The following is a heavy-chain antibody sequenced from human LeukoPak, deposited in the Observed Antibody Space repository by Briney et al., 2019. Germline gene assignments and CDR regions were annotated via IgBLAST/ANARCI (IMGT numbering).Heavy chain of an antibody. CDR2: INHSGST. CDR3: ARVASDCSSTSCPTGSYQDY. D-gene: IGHD2-2*01. CDR1: GGSISSSSYY. Sequence: PSETLSLTCTVSGGSISSSSYYWSWIRQPPGKGLEWIGEINHSGSTNYNPSLKSRVTISVDTSKNQFSLKLSSVTAADTAVYYCARVASDCSSTSCPTGSYQDYWGQRTLVTVSS. V-gene: IGHV4-39*07. J-gene: IGHJ4*02.